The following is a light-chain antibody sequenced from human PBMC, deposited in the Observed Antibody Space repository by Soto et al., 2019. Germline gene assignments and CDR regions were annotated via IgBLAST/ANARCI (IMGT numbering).Light chain of an antibody. V-gene: IGKV1-17*01. Sequence: DIQMTQSPSSLSASVGDGVTIYCRASQAINNALSWYQQKPGKAPERLIDTGSTLQSGVPSRFSGSGSGTEFTLTISSLQPEDSATYYCLQHNTFPRMFGQGTKVEVK. CDR2: TGS. J-gene: IGKJ1*01. CDR1: QAINNA. CDR3: LQHNTFPRM.